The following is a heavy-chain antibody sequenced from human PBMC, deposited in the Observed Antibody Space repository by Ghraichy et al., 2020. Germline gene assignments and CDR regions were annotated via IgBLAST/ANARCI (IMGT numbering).Heavy chain of an antibody. CDR1: GDSVSSNSAA. D-gene: IGHD5-24*01. Sequence: QTLSLTCAISGDSVSSNSAAWNWIRQSPSRGLEWLGRTYYRSKWSNDYAVSVKSRITITPDTSKNQFSLQLNSVTPDDTAVYYCARGHPRDVYSINFFDYWGQGVLVTVSS. V-gene: IGHV6-1*01. J-gene: IGHJ4*02. CDR2: TYYRSKWSN. CDR3: ARGHPRDVYSINFFDY.